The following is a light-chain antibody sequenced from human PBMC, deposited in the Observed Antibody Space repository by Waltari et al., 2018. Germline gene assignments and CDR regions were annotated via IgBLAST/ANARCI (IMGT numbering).Light chain of an antibody. J-gene: IGKJ1*01. CDR3: QHYVRLPAT. CDR1: QSVSRA. V-gene: IGKV3-20*01. CDR2: DAS. Sequence: EIVLTQSPGTLSLSPGERATLSCGASQSVSRALAWYQQKPGQAPRLLIYDASRRATGIPDRFSGSVSGTDFSLTITGLEPEDFAVYYCQHYVRLPATFGQGTKVEIK.